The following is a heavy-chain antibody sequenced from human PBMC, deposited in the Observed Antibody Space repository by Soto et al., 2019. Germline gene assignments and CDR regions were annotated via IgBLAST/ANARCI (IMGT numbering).Heavy chain of an antibody. J-gene: IGHJ6*03. V-gene: IGHV3-7*01. D-gene: IGHD2-8*01. CDR3: ARGRGCTNGVCFVRYYYYMDV. CDR1: GFTFSSYW. Sequence: EVQLVESGGGLVQPGGSLRLSCAASGFTFSSYWMSWVRQAPGKGLEWVANIKQDGSEKYYVDSVKGRFTISRDKAKNSLYLQLNSLRAEDTAVYYCARGRGCTNGVCFVRYYYYMDVWGKGTTVTVSS. CDR2: IKQDGSEK.